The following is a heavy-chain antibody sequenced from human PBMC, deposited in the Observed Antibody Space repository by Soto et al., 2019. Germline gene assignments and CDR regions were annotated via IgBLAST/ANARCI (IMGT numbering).Heavy chain of an antibody. J-gene: IGHJ4*02. CDR3: AGGFGSGHYDY. D-gene: IGHD3-10*01. V-gene: IGHV4-4*02. CDR1: GVSISSSSW. CDR2: LYHSGST. Sequence: QVQLQQSGPGLVKPSGTLSLTCDVSGVSISSSSWWSWVRQPPGKGLEWVGELYHSGSTNYNPSLKSRVTISVDKSKNQFSLRLTSVTAADTAVYYCAGGFGSGHYDYWGQGSLVTVSS.